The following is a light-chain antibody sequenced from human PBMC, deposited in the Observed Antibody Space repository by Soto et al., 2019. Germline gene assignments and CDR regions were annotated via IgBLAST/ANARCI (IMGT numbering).Light chain of an antibody. Sequence: DIQLTQSPSSVSASVGDRVTITCRASQDISTRLAWYQQKPGTAPKLLIYAASTSGSGVPSRFSGSGSVTDFSLTVSSLQSEDFATYFCQKAHTFPWTFGQGTKVDIK. V-gene: IGKV1-12*01. CDR2: AAS. CDR1: QDISTR. J-gene: IGKJ1*01. CDR3: QKAHTFPWT.